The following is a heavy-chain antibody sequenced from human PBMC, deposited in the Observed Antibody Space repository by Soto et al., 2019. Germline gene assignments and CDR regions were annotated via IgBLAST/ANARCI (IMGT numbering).Heavy chain of an antibody. D-gene: IGHD4-17*01. Sequence: SLRLSCAASGFTFSSYAMSWVRQAPGKGLEWVSAISGSGGSTYYADSVKGRFTISRDNSKNTLYLQMNSLRAEDTAVYYCAKAAQDDYGYYYYYMDVWGKGTTVTVSS. CDR3: AKAAQDDYGYYYYYMDV. CDR1: GFTFSSYA. V-gene: IGHV3-23*01. J-gene: IGHJ6*03. CDR2: ISGSGGST.